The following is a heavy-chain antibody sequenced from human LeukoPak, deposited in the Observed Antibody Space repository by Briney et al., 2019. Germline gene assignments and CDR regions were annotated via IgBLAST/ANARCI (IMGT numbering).Heavy chain of an antibody. V-gene: IGHV3-20*04. CDR3: ARGGYYDNSGASDY. CDR1: GFTFDDYG. J-gene: IGHJ4*02. D-gene: IGHD3-22*01. CDR2: INWNADST. Sequence: GGSLRLSCAASGFTFDDYGMSWVRQAPGKGLEWVSGINWNADSTGYADSVKGRFTISRDNAKNSLYLQMNSLRAEDTALYYCARGGYYDNSGASDYWGQGTLVTVSS.